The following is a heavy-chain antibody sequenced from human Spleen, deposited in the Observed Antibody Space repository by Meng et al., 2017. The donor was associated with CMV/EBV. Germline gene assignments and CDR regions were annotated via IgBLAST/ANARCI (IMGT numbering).Heavy chain of an antibody. J-gene: IGHJ4*02. D-gene: IGHD4-11*01. CDR1: GYTFIDYY. CDR2: INPNSGYT. CDR3: ARGGLQLVRGPFDF. V-gene: IGHV1-2*02. Sequence: ASVKVSCKASGYTFIDYYIHWVRQAPGQGLEWMTWINPNSGYTDNAQKFQGRVTITRDTSISTVYMELSGLRSDDTAVYYCARGGLQLVRGPFDFWGQGTLVTVS.